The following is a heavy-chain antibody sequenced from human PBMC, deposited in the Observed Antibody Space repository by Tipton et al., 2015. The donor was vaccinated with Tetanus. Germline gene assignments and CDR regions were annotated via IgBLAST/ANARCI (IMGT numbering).Heavy chain of an antibody. V-gene: IGHV4-34*01. CDR3: ARGNAVYDSSGLDY. CDR1: GGSFSGYY. Sequence: TLSLTCAVYGGSFSGYYWSWIRQPPGKGLEWIGEINHSGSTNYNPSLKSRVTISVDTPKNQFSLKLSSVTAADTAVYYCARGNAVYDSSGLDYWGQGTLVTVSS. J-gene: IGHJ4*02. D-gene: IGHD3-22*01. CDR2: INHSGST.